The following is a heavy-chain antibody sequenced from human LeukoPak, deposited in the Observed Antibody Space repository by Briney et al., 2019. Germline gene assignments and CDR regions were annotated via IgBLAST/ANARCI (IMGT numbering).Heavy chain of an antibody. V-gene: IGHV2-5*01. CDR2: IYENDEK. Sequence: SGPTLVNPTQSLTLTYTFSGFSFSSGRVGGGWIRQPPGGALEGLGVIYENDEKLYISSLQNRLSITKDTSRNRVVLTMANMDPVDTATYYCAHRHRGVASDIWGQGTMVTVSS. J-gene: IGHJ3*02. CDR3: AHRHRGVASDI. CDR1: GFSFSSGRVG. D-gene: IGHD2-15*01.